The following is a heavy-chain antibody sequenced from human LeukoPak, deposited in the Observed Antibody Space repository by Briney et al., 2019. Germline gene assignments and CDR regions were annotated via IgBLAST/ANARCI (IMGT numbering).Heavy chain of an antibody. J-gene: IGHJ4*02. CDR2: IWYDGSNK. Sequence: QSGGSLRLSCAASGFTFSTYGMHWVRQAPGKGLEWVAFIWYDGSNKYYADSVKGRFTISRDNSKSTLYVQMNSLIPEDTAVYYCANDRRVMRFDDWGQGTLVTVSS. CDR3: ANDRRVMRFDD. V-gene: IGHV3-30*02. CDR1: GFTFSTYG. D-gene: IGHD2-8*01.